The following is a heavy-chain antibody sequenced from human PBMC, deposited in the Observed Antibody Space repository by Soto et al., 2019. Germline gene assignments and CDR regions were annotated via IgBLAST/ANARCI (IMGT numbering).Heavy chain of an antibody. CDR3: AREDYYDTGYYVV. V-gene: IGHV4-4*07. CDR1: GRSMTGSY. J-gene: IGHJ4*02. Sequence: SKTLSLTCPVSGRSMTGSYWSWTRQPAGERLEWIGRIYTSGTTDFNPSLKGRVTMSVDTSKNQFSRKLTSVTAADTALYYCAREDYYDTGYYVVWGQGTQVTVSS. D-gene: IGHD3-9*01. CDR2: IYTSGTT.